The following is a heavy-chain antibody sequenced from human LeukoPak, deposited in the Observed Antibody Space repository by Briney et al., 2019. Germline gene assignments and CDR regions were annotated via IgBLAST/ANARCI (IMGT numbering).Heavy chain of an antibody. CDR2: INPNSGGT. CDR3: ARLYSSSWYGGNWFDP. V-gene: IGHV1-2*02. D-gene: IGHD6-13*01. J-gene: IGHJ5*02. CDR1: GYTFTGYY. Sequence: GASVKVSCKASGYTFTGYYMHWVRQAPGQGLEWIGWINPNSGGTNYAQKFQGRVTMTRDTSISTAYMELSRLRSDDTAVYYCARLYSSSWYGGNWFDPWGQGTLVTVSS.